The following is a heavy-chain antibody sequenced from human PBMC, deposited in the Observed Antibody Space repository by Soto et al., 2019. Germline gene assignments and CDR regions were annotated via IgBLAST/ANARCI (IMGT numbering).Heavy chain of an antibody. CDR2: IWYDGSNK. Sequence: QVQLVESGGGVVQPGRSLRLSCAASGFTFSSYGMHWVRQAPGKGLEWVAVIWYDGSNKYYADSVKGRFTISRDNSKNTLYLQMNSLRAEDTAVYYCARGDKSYYVDLYWGQGTLVTVSS. D-gene: IGHD1-26*01. CDR1: GFTFSSYG. V-gene: IGHV3-33*01. J-gene: IGHJ4*02. CDR3: ARGDKSYYVDLY.